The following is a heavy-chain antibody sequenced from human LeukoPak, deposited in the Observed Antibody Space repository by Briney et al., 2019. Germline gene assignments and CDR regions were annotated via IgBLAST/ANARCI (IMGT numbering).Heavy chain of an antibody. V-gene: IGHV3-23*01. Sequence: GGSLRLSCAASGFTFSSYGMSWVRQAPGKGLEWVSAISGSGGSTYYADSVKGRFTISRDNSRNTLYLQMNSLRAEDTAVYYCAKDRSAIVVVPAADGYWGQGTLVTVSP. CDR2: ISGSGGST. CDR1: GFTFSSYG. D-gene: IGHD2-2*01. CDR3: AKDRSAIVVVPAADGY. J-gene: IGHJ4*02.